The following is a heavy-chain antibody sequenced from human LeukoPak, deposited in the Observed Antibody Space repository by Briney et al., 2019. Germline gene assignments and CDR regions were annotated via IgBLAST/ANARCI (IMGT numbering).Heavy chain of an antibody. D-gene: IGHD2-2*01. CDR1: GGTFSSYA. J-gene: IGHJ6*02. CDR2: IIPILGIA. V-gene: IGHV1-69*04. Sequence: ASVKVSCKASGGTFSSYAISWVRQAPGQGLEWMGRIIPILGIANYAQKFQGRVTITADKSTRTAYMEMSSLRSEDPAVYYCARVDIVVVPAAITSYYYYGMDVWGQGTTVTVSS. CDR3: ARVDIVVVPAAITSYYYYGMDV.